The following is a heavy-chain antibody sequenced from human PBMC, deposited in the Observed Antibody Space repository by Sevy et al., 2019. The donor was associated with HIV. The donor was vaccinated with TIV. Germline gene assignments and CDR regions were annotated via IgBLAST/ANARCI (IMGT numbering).Heavy chain of an antibody. CDR1: GFTFTSYW. V-gene: IGHV3-7*01. Sequence: GSLRLSCAASGFTFTSYWMTWVRQAPGKGLEWVANMKQDGSEIYYVDSVRGRFTISRDNAKNSLYLQMNSLRAEDTAVYYCVRGMHVWGQGTTVTVSS. CDR3: VRGMHV. CDR2: MKQDGSEI. J-gene: IGHJ6*02.